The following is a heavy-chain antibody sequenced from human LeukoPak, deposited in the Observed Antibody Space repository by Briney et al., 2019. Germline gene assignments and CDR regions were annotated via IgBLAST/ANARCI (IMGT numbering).Heavy chain of an antibody. Sequence: GGSLRLSCAASGFTFGTFLMSWVRQAPGKGLEWVANINQDGGEKNYVDSVKGRFTISRDNAKTSLYLQMNSLRADDTAVYYCARGRRGDYWGQGTLVTVSS. CDR2: INQDGGEK. CDR3: ARGRRGDY. D-gene: IGHD6-25*01. J-gene: IGHJ4*02. V-gene: IGHV3-7*01. CDR1: GFTFGTFL.